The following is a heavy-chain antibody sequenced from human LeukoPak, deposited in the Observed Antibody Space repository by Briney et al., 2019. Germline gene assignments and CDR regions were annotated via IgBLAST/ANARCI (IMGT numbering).Heavy chain of an antibody. Sequence: SETLSLTCAVYGVSFSGYYWSWIRQPPGKGLEWIGSGSIYYSGSTYYNPSLKSRVTISIDTSKNHFSLKLSSVTAADTAVYYCGRGRGYLIPFDYWGQGTLVIVSS. V-gene: IGHV4-34*01. CDR1: GVSFSGYY. J-gene: IGHJ4*02. D-gene: IGHD5-12*01. CDR2: GSIYYSGST. CDR3: GRGRGYLIPFDY.